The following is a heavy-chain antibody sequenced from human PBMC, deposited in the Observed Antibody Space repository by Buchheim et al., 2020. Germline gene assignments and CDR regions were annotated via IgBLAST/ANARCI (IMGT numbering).Heavy chain of an antibody. Sequence: QVQLVQSGAEVKKPGASVKVSCKASGYTFTSYYMHWVRQAPGQGLEWMGIINPSGGSTSYAQKFQGRVTMTRAPSTSTVYMELSSLRSEDTAVYYCARALPVGWLNSAEYFQHWGQGTL. J-gene: IGHJ1*01. CDR2: INPSGGST. CDR1: GYTFTSYY. CDR3: ARALPVGWLNSAEYFQH. V-gene: IGHV1-46*01. D-gene: IGHD5-12*01.